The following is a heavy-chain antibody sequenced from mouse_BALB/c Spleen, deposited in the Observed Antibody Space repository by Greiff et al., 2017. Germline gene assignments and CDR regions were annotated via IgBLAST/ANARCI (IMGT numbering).Heavy chain of an antibody. V-gene: IGHV5-9-4*01. J-gene: IGHJ3*01. CDR1: GFTFSSYA. Sequence: EVKVEESGGGLVKPGGSLKLSCAASGFTFSSYAMSWVRQSPEKRLEWVAEISSGGSYTYYPDTVTGRFTISRDNAKNTLYLEMSSLRSEDTAMYYCARALYYRYDGAWFAYWGQGTLVTVSA. CDR2: ISSGGSYT. CDR3: ARALYYRYDGAWFAY. D-gene: IGHD2-14*01.